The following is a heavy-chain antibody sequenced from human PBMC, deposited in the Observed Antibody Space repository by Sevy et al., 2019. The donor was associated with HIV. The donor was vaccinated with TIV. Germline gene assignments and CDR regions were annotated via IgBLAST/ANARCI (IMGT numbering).Heavy chain of an antibody. J-gene: IGHJ6*02. CDR1: GGSISSYY. D-gene: IGHD3-3*01. V-gene: IGHV4-59*01. CDR2: IYYSGST. Sequence: SETLSLTCTVSGGSISSYYWSWIRQPPGKGLEWIGYIYYSGSTNYNRYLKSRVTISVDTSENQFSLKLSSVTAADTAVYYCARAVMERPYDLWSGYPDYYYYGMDVWGQGTTVTVSS. CDR3: ARAVMERPYDLWSGYPDYYYYGMDV.